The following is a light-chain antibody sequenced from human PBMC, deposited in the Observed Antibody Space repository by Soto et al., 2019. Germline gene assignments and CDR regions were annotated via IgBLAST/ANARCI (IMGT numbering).Light chain of an antibody. V-gene: IGKV3-15*01. J-gene: IGKJ4*01. CDR2: DAS. CDR3: QQYDTWPLT. Sequence: PGDRVAISCRPSRGIGGNLAWYQQTPGQAPRVVIYDASTRATVIPARFSGSGSGTEFTLTISSLQSEDFAVYYCQQYDTWPLTFGGGTKVDIK. CDR1: RGIGGN.